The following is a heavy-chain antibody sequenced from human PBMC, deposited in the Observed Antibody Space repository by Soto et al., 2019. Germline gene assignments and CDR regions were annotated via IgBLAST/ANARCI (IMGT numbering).Heavy chain of an antibody. Sequence: PSETLSLTCTVSGDSVSTNYWNWIRQSPGKGLEWIGYISYTGDTNYSPSLKSRVTISKDTSNNRISLKLSSVTAADTAVYYCARLSAGYHISIGYYNNGMDVWGLGTTVTVSS. D-gene: IGHD3-9*01. V-gene: IGHV4-59*02. CDR1: GDSVSTNY. CDR2: ISYTGDT. J-gene: IGHJ6*02. CDR3: ARLSAGYHISIGYYNNGMDV.